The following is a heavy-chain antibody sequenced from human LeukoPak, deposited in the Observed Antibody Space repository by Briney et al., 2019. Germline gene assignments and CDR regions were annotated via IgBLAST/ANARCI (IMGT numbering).Heavy chain of an antibody. CDR3: ARGVEQQFDF. V-gene: IGHV4-39*07. Sequence: SETLSLTCIVSDGSLSSSSYFWGWIRQPPGKGLAWIGTIYYSGLTYYDPSLKSRLTISVDASKNQLSLNLNSVTAADAALYYCARGVEQQFDFWGQGTVVTVSS. CDR2: IYYSGLT. D-gene: IGHD1/OR15-1a*01. J-gene: IGHJ4*02. CDR1: DGSLSSSSYF.